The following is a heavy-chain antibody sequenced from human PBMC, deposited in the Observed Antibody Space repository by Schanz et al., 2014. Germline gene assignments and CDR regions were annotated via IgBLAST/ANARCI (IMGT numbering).Heavy chain of an antibody. CDR3: AKSY. CDR1: GFTFSAFG. CDR2: ISYDGINK. Sequence: HVQLVESGGGVVQPGGSLRLSCAASGFTFSAFGMHWVRQAPGKGLEWVALISYDGINKYYADSVKGRFTISRDNSKNPLYLQMNSLRTEDTAVYFCAKSYWGQGTLVTVSS. J-gene: IGHJ4*02. V-gene: IGHV3-30*19.